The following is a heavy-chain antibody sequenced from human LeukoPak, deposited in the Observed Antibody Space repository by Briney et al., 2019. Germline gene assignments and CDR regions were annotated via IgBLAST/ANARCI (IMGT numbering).Heavy chain of an antibody. CDR3: ARHSQWGVIPWTFDI. J-gene: IGHJ3*02. CDR2: IFHSGST. D-gene: IGHD3-16*02. V-gene: IGHV4-38-2*02. CDR1: GFSIRSGYY. Sequence: SETLSLTFTVSGFSIRSGYYWGWVRQPPGKGLEWIGTIFHSGSTYYNPSLKSRVIVSVDTSKNQFSLKLSSVTAADTAVYYCARHSQWGVIPWTFDIWGQGTTVTVSS.